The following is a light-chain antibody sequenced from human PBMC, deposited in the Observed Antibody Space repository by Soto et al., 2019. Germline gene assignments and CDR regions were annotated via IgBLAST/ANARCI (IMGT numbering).Light chain of an antibody. CDR2: GAS. CDR1: QSVSSN. V-gene: IGKV3-20*01. J-gene: IGKJ1*01. CDR3: QQYGSSGT. Sequence: VMTQYPATPSVSPGEGATLSRRASQSVSSNLAWYQQKPGQAPRLLIYGASNRATGIPDRFSGSGSGTDFTLTISRLEPEDFAVYYCQQYGSSGTFGQGTKVDIK.